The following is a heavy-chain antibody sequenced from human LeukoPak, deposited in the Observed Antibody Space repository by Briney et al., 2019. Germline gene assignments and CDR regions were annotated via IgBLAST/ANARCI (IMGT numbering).Heavy chain of an antibody. CDR3: GSGEYYFDY. Sequence: KGGESLKISCKGSGYRFSNYWIGWVRQMPGKGLEWMGIIYPGDSDSRNSPSFQGQVTISADKSVSTAYIQWSTLKASDTAMYFCGSGEYYFDYWGQGTLVTVSS. V-gene: IGHV5-51*01. CDR1: GYRFSNYW. D-gene: IGHD3-10*01. J-gene: IGHJ4*02. CDR2: IYPGDSDS.